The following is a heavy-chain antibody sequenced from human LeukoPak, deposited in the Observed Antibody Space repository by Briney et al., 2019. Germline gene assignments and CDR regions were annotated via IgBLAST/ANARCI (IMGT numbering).Heavy chain of an antibody. CDR3: ARARSSYGYGDAFDI. Sequence: GESLRLSCAASGFTFSTYAMHWVRQAPGKGLEWVAVISYDGSSKYYADSVKGRFTISRDNSKNTLYLQMNSLRAEDTAVYYCARARSSYGYGDAFDIWGQGTMVTVSS. CDR1: GFTFSTYA. CDR2: ISYDGSSK. J-gene: IGHJ3*02. D-gene: IGHD5-18*01. V-gene: IGHV3-30*04.